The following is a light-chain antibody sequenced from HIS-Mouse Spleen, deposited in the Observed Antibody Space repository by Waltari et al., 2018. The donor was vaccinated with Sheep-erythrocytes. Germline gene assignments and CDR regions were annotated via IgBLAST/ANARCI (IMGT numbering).Light chain of an antibody. Sequence: QSALTQPRSVSGSPGQSVTIPCTGTSSDVGGYNYVPWYQQHPGKDPKLMIYDVSKRPSGVPDRFSGSKSGNTASLTISGLQAEDEADYYCCSYAGSYNHVFATGTKVTVL. CDR3: CSYAGSYNHV. V-gene: IGLV2-11*01. CDR1: SSDVGGYNY. J-gene: IGLJ1*01. CDR2: DVS.